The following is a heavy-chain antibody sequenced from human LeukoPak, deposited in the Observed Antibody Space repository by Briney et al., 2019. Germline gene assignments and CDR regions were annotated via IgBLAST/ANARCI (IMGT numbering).Heavy chain of an antibody. J-gene: IGHJ4*02. Sequence: SGILSLTCTVSGGSISSGDYYWSWIRQPPGKGLEWIGYIYYSGSTYYNPSLKSRVTISVDTSKNQFSLKLSSVTAADTAVYYCARDRGRQLVDYFDYWGQGTLVTVSS. D-gene: IGHD6-13*01. CDR2: IYYSGST. CDR3: ARDRGRQLVDYFDY. CDR1: GGSISSGDYY. V-gene: IGHV4-30-4*08.